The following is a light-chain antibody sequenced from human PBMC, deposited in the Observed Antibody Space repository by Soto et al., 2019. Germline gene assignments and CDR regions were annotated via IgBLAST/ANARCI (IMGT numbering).Light chain of an antibody. J-gene: IGKJ1*01. V-gene: IGKV1-39*01. CDR3: QKSYTISFT. CDR1: QPISSG. CDR2: AES. Sequence: DIPLTQSPSSLSASLGDRVTITCRASQPISSGLNWFQQKPGKAPRLLVYAESILLGGVPLRFSDSGSGTDFTLTTSSLQPEDLATYVCQKSYTISFTFGQGTNVEIK.